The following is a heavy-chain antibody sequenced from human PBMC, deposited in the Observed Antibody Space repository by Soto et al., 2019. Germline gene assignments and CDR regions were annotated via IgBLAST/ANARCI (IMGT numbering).Heavy chain of an antibody. J-gene: IGHJ4*02. CDR2: ISAYNGNT. D-gene: IGHD3-22*01. CDR3: ARDGYYDSSGYRSDFDY. CDR1: GYTFTSYG. Sequence: QVQLVQSGAEVKKPGASVKVSCKASGYTFTSYGISWVRQAPGQGLEWMGWISAYNGNTNYAQKLQGRVTMTTDTTTSTAYMELRSLRSDDTAVYYCARDGYYDSSGYRSDFDYWGQGTLVTVSS. V-gene: IGHV1-18*01.